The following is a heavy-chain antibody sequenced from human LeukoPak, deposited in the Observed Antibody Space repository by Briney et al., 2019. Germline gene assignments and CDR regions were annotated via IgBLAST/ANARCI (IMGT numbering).Heavy chain of an antibody. CDR2: IYHSGSA. Sequence: SETLSLTCAVSGGSISSSDGWSWVRQPPGKGLEWIGEIYHSGSANYNPSLQSRVTISVDKSKNQFSLKLSSATAADTAVYYCATQTPERSGSRDWYLDLWGRGTLVTVSS. J-gene: IGHJ2*01. V-gene: IGHV4-4*02. CDR3: ATQTPERSGSRDWYLDL. CDR1: GGSISSSDG. D-gene: IGHD3-10*01.